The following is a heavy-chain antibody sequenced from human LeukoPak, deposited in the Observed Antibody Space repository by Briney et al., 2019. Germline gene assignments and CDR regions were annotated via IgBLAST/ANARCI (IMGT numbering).Heavy chain of an antibody. CDR1: GFTFSSYT. V-gene: IGHV3-21*01. Sequence: GGSLRLSCAASGFTFSSYTMNWVRQAPGKGLEWVSSITTSSSYIYYTDSAKGRFTISRDNAKNSLFLQMNSLRAEDTAVYYCARVLSGTLTFDHWGQGTLVAVSS. CDR3: ARVLSGTLTFDH. D-gene: IGHD3-9*01. CDR2: ITTSSSYI. J-gene: IGHJ4*02.